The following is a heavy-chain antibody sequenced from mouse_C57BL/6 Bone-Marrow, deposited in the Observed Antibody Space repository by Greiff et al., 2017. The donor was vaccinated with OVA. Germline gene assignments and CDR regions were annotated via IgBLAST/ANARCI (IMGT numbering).Heavy chain of an antibody. D-gene: IGHD3-2*02. CDR1: GYTFTSYW. V-gene: IGHV1-61*01. J-gene: IGHJ3*01. Sequence: QVQLQQPGAELVRPGSSVKLSCKASGYTFTSYWMDWVKQRPGQGLEWIGNIYPSDSETHYNQKFKDKATLTVDKSSSTAYMQLSSLTSEDSAVYYCASAAQATAWFAYWGQGTLVTVSA. CDR3: ASAAQATAWFAY. CDR2: IYPSDSET.